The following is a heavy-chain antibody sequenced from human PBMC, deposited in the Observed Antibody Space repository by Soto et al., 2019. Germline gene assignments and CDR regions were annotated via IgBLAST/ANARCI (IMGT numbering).Heavy chain of an antibody. CDR1: GYTLITYV. D-gene: IGHD2-2*01. Sequence: APVEVSCKASGYTLITYVISWVRPDPGQGLEWMGCISAYNGNTKYTLKVQGRVTMSTDTSTSTVYMELQSLRSDDTAVYYCARWGPAAPNYYYYGMDVWGQGTTVTVSS. V-gene: IGHV1-18*01. CDR2: ISAYNGNT. J-gene: IGHJ6*02. CDR3: ARWGPAAPNYYYYGMDV.